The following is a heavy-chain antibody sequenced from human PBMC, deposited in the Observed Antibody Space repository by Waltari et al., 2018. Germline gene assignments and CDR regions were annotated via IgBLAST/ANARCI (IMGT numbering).Heavy chain of an antibody. CDR2: IKHDGSQK. CDR3: AKDNWSYNRHFES. D-gene: IGHD1-20*01. J-gene: IGHJ4*02. Sequence: EVQLVESGGGLVQPGGSLRLPCAASGFTFSDFWMSWVRQAPGKGREWLANIKHDGSQKSYVDSVEGRFTISRDNAKNSLYLQMDSLTPEDTAVYFCAKDNWSYNRHFESWGQGSLVTVSS. V-gene: IGHV3-7*01. CDR1: GFTFSDFW.